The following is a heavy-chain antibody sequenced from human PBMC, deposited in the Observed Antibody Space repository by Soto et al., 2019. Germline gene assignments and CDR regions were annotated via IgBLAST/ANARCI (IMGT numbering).Heavy chain of an antibody. CDR1: GGTLSSDS. V-gene: IGHV1-69*12. D-gene: IGHD2-15*01. Sequence: QVQLVQSGAEVKKPGSAVKVSCKASGGTLSSDSFSWVRQAPGQGLEWMGGIIPMFDTPIYAQKFQDRVTITADESTSTAYMQLSSPRSGDTAVYYCARSGGLDRDFNYWGQGSLVTVSS. CDR2: IIPMFDTP. CDR3: ARSGGLDRDFNY. J-gene: IGHJ4*02.